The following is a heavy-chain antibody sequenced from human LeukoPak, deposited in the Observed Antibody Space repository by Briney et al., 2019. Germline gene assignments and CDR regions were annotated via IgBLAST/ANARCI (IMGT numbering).Heavy chain of an antibody. CDR1: GGSISSGGYY. CDR2: IYYSGST. J-gene: IGHJ2*01. Sequence: TLSLTCTVSGGSISSGGYYWSWIRQHPGKGLEWIGYIYYSGSTYYNPSLKSRVTISVDTSKNQFSLKLSSVTAADTAVYYCARDESHWYFDLWGRGTLVTVSS. V-gene: IGHV4-31*03. CDR3: ARDESHWYFDL.